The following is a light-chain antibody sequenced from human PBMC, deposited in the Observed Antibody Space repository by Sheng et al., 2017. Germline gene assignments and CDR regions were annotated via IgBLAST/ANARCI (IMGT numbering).Light chain of an antibody. J-gene: IGLJ3*02. CDR3: SAWDGNLNGVL. Sequence: GSVTPGQRVTMSCSGTYSNIGTNTVNWYQHLPGTAPKLLIYNNNQRPSGVPDRISGSKSDTSASLAISGLQSEDEADYYCSAWDGNLNGVLFGGGTKLTVL. CDR1: YSNIGTNT. CDR2: NNN. V-gene: IGLV1-44*01.